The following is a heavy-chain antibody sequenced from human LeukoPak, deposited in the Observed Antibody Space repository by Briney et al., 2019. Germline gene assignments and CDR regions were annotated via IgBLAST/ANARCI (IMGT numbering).Heavy chain of an antibody. CDR3: ARHSNTAMVDY. CDR2: INPNSGGT. D-gene: IGHD5-18*01. J-gene: IGHJ4*02. V-gene: IGHV1-2*06. Sequence: ASVKVSCKASGYTFTGYHMHWVRQAPGQGLEWMGRINPNSGGTNYAQKFQGRVTMTRDTSISTAYMELSRLRSDDSAVYYCARHSNTAMVDYWGQGTLVTVSS. CDR1: GYTFTGYH.